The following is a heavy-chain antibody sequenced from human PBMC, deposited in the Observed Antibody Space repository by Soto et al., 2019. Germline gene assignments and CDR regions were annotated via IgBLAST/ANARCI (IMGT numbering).Heavy chain of an antibody. V-gene: IGHV4-4*07. CDR2: IYTSGST. D-gene: IGHD2-15*01. CDR1: GGSISSYY. CDR3: ARDCMVGNWFDP. Sequence: SETLSLSCTVSGGSISSYYWSWIRQPAGKGLEWIGRIYTSGSTNYNPSLKSRVTMSVDTSKNQFSLKLSSVTAADTAVYYCARDCMVGNWFDPWAQGTLVTLSS. J-gene: IGHJ5*02.